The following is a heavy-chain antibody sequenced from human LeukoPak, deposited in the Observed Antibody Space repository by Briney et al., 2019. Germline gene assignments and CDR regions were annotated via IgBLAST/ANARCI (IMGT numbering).Heavy chain of an antibody. CDR1: GYTFTSYG. D-gene: IGHD2-15*01. V-gene: IGHV1-18*01. CDR3: ARDLSGYCSGGSCYGTFDY. J-gene: IGHJ4*02. CDR2: ISAYNGNT. Sequence: ASVKVSCKASGYTFTSYGISWVRQAPGQGLEWMGWISAYNGNTNYAQKFQGRVTVTTDTPTSTAYMELRSLRSDDTAVYYCARDLSGYCSGGSCYGTFDYWGQGTLVTVSS.